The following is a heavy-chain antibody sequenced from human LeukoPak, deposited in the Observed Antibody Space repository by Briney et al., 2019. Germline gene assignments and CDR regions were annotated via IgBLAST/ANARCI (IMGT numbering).Heavy chain of an antibody. CDR3: ATVYSSSWYGDY. D-gene: IGHD6-13*01. CDR1: GGTFSSYA. CDR2: IIPILGIA. J-gene: IGHJ4*02. V-gene: IGHV1-69*04. Sequence: GASVKVSCKASGGTFSSYAISWERQAPGQGLEWMGRIIPILGIANYAQKFQGRVTITADKSTSTAYMELSSLRSEDTAVYYCATVYSSSWYGDYWGQGTLVTVSS.